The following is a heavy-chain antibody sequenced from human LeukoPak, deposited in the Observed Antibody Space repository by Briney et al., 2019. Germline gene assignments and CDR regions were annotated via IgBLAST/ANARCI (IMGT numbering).Heavy chain of an antibody. D-gene: IGHD3-3*01. J-gene: IGHJ6*03. Sequence: PGGSLRLSCAASGFTFSSYSMNWVRQAPGKGLEWVSSISSSSSDIYYADSVKGRFTISRDNAKNSLYLQMNSLRAEDTAVYYCARDLQNTIFGVVIRYYMDVWGKGTTVTV. CDR3: ARDLQNTIFGVVIRYYMDV. CDR2: ISSSSSDI. CDR1: GFTFSSYS. V-gene: IGHV3-21*01.